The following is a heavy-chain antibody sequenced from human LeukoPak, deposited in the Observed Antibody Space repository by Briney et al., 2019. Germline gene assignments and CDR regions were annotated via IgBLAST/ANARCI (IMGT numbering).Heavy chain of an antibody. D-gene: IGHD5-18*01. CDR1: GFTFSSYW. CDR3: ARPIQLWLRGSAFDI. Sequence: PGGSLRLSCAASGFTFSSYWMSWVRQAPGKGLEWVANIKQDGSEKYYVDPVKGRFTISRDNAKNSLYLQMNSLRAEDTAVYYCARPIQLWLRGSAFDIWGQGTMVTVSS. CDR2: IKQDGSEK. J-gene: IGHJ3*02. V-gene: IGHV3-7*03.